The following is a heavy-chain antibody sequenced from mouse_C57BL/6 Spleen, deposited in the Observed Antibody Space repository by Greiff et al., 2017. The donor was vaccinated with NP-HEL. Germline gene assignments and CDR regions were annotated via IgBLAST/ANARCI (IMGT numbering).Heavy chain of an antibody. Sequence: QVQLQQPGAELVMPGASVKLSCKASGYTFTSYWMHWVKQRPGQGLEWIGEIDPSDSYTNYNQKFKGKSTLTVDKSSSTAYMQLSSLTSEDSAVYYGARGGYDYDVPFDYWGQGTTLTVSS. CDR3: ARGGYDYDVPFDY. J-gene: IGHJ2*01. V-gene: IGHV1-69*01. D-gene: IGHD2-4*01. CDR1: GYTFTSYW. CDR2: IDPSDSYT.